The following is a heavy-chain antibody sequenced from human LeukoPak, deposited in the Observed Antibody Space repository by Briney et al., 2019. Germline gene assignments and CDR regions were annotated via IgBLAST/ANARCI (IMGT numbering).Heavy chain of an antibody. Sequence: PGRSLRLSCTASGFTFGDYAMSWVRQAPGKGLEWGGFIRSKAYGGTTEYAASVKGRFTISRDDSKSIAYLQMNSLKTEDTAVYYCTRDPGYCSSTSCHNWFDPWGQGTLVTVSS. CDR1: GFTFGDYA. J-gene: IGHJ5*02. V-gene: IGHV3-49*04. CDR3: TRDPGYCSSTSCHNWFDP. D-gene: IGHD2-2*03. CDR2: IRSKAYGGTT.